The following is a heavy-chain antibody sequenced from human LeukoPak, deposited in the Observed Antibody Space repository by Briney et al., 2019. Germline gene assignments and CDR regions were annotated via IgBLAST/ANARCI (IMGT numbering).Heavy chain of an antibody. CDR3: AKRGYTYGGHFDY. V-gene: IGHV3-23*01. CDR2: ISGSGETT. D-gene: IGHD5-18*01. Sequence: RPGGSLRLSCEASGFTLSSFHMSWVRQAPGKGLEWVSAISGSGETTYYADSVKGRFTVSRDNSKNTLYVQMDSLRAEDTAVYYCAKRGYTYGGHFDYWGQGALVTVSS. CDR1: GFTLSSFH. J-gene: IGHJ4*02.